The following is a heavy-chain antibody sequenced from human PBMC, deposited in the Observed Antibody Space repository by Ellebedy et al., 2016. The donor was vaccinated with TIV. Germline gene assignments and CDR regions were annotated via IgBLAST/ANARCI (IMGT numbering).Heavy chain of an antibody. V-gene: IGHV3-33*01. J-gene: IGHJ4*02. CDR3: ARDNPSYPGEWLVLE. Sequence: GESLKISXAASGFTFSSYGMHWVRQAPGKGLEWVAVIWYDGSNKYYADSVKGRFTISRDNSKNTLYLQMNSLRAEDTAVYYCARDNPSYPGEWLVLEWGQGTLVTVSS. CDR2: IWYDGSNK. CDR1: GFTFSSYG. D-gene: IGHD6-19*01.